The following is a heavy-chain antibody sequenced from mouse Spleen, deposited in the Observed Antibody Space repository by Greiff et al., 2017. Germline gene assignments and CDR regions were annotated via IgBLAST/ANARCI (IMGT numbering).Heavy chain of an antibody. J-gene: IGHJ1*01. Sequence: VKLQESGAELVKPGASVKMSCKASGYTFTSYWITWVKQRPGQGLEWIGDIYPGSGSTNYNEKFKSKATLTVDTSSSTAYMQLSSLTSEDSAVYYCARDYGYENWYFDVWGAGTTVTVSS. CDR1: GYTFTSYW. CDR3: ARDYGYENWYFDV. D-gene: IGHD1-2*01. CDR2: IYPGSGST. V-gene: IGHV1-55*01.